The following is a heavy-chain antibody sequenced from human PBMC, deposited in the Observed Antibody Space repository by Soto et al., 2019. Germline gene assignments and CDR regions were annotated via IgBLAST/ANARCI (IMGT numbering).Heavy chain of an antibody. CDR2: IYWDDDK. J-gene: IGHJ4*02. D-gene: IGHD1-7*01. CDR1: GFSLSTSGVG. CDR3: AQLTRYNWNCGGVYFDY. Sequence: SGPTLVNPTQTLTLTCTFSGFSLSTSGVGVGWIRQPPGKALEWLALIYWDDDKRYSPSLKSRLTITKDTSKNQVVLTMTNMDPVDTATYYCAQLTRYNWNCGGVYFDYWGQGTLVTVSS. V-gene: IGHV2-5*02.